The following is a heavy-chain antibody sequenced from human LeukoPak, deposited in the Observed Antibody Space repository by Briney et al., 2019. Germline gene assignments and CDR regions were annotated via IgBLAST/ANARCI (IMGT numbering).Heavy chain of an antibody. CDR2: INHSGST. V-gene: IGHV4-34*01. CDR1: GGSFSGYY. Sequence: PSETLSLTCAVYGGSFSGYYWSWIRQPPGKGLEWIVEINHSGSTNYNPSLKSRVTISVDTSKNQFSLRLSSVTAADTAVYYCATGCQHSSSSIGWFGPWGQGTLVTVSS. J-gene: IGHJ5*02. D-gene: IGHD6-13*01. CDR3: ATGCQHSSSSIGWFGP.